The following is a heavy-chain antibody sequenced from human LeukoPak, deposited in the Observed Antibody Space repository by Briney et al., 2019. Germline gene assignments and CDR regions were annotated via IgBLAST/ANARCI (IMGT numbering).Heavy chain of an antibody. CDR2: INHSGST. CDR1: GGSFSGYY. CDR3: ARAGVRERYCSSTSCHLRGAFDI. V-gene: IGHV4-34*01. J-gene: IGHJ3*02. D-gene: IGHD2-2*01. Sequence: PSETLSLTCAVYGGSFSGYYWSWIRRPPGKGLEWIGEINHSGSTNYNPSLKSRVTISVDTSKNQFSLKLSSVTAADTAVYYCARAGVRERYCSSTSCHLRGAFDIWGQGTMVTVSS.